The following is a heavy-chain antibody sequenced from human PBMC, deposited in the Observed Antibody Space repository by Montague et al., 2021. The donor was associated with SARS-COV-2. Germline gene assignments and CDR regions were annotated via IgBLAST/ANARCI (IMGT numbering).Heavy chain of an antibody. CDR1: GGSISSSSYY. CDR3: ARLPDQLLWFGELFDY. Sequence: SETLSLTCTVSGGSISSSSYYWGWIRQPPGKGLEWIGSIYYSGSTYYNPSLKSRVTISVDTSKNQFSLKLSSVTAADTAVYYCARLPDQLLWFGELFDYWGQGTTVTVSS. D-gene: IGHD3-10*01. CDR2: IYYSGST. V-gene: IGHV4-39*01. J-gene: IGHJ4*03.